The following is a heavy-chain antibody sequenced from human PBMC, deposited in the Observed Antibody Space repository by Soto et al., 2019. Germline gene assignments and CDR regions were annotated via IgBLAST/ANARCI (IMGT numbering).Heavy chain of an antibody. CDR2: ISGTGGTT. CDR1: GFTISSYA. Sequence: EVQLLESGGGLVQHGGSLRLSCAASGFTISSYAMSWVRQAPGKGLEWVSAISGTGGTTYYADSVKGRFTISRDNSRNTLHLQMNSLRAEDTAIYYCAKFFVETGGSSGWPWSFHFWGQGTLVTVSS. D-gene: IGHD6-25*01. J-gene: IGHJ4*02. CDR3: AKFFVETGGSSGWPWSFHF. V-gene: IGHV3-23*01.